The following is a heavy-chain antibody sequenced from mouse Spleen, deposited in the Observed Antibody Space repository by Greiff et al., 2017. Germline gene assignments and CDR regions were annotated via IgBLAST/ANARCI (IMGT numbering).Heavy chain of an antibody. J-gene: IGHJ4*01. V-gene: IGHV5-6*02. CDR2: ISSGGCYT. Sequence: EVKVVESGGDLVKPGGSLKLSCAASGFTFSSYGMSWVRQTPDKRLEWVATISSGGCYTYYPDSVKGRFTISRDNAKNTLYLQMGSLKSEDTAMYYCARRVYDSLYAMDYWGQGTSVTVSS. CDR1: GFTFSSYG. D-gene: IGHD2-3*01. CDR3: ARRVYDSLYAMDY.